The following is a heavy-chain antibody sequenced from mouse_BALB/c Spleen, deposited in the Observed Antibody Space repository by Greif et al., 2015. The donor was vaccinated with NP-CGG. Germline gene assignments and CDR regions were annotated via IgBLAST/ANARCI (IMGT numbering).Heavy chain of an antibody. CDR2: IYPGDGDT. V-gene: IGHV1-80*01. CDR3: AGVGNYYFDY. D-gene: IGHD2-1*01. J-gene: IGHJ2*01. Sequence: LVESGAELVRPGSSVKISCKASGHAFSSYWMNWVKQRPGQGLEWIGQIYPGDGDTNYNGKFKGKATLTADKSSSPAYMQLSSLTSEDSAVYFCAGVGNYYFDYWGQGTTLTVSS. CDR1: GHAFSSYW.